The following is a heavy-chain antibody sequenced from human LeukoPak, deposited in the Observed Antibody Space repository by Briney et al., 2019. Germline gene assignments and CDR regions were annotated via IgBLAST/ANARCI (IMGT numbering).Heavy chain of an antibody. CDR3: AGTKKWLSYVY. CDR2: IYYTGST. V-gene: IGHV4-59*01. CDR1: GGSISGYY. D-gene: IGHD3-3*01. Sequence: SETLSLTRTVSGGSISGYYWTWIRQPPGKGLEWIGYIYYTGSTNYNPSLKSRVTMSVDTSKNQFSLKVTSVTAADSAVYYCAGTKKWLSYVYWGQGTLVTVSS. J-gene: IGHJ4*02.